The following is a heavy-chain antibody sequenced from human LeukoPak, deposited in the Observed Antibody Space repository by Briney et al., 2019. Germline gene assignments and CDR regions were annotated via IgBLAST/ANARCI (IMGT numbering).Heavy chain of an antibody. CDR3: TLGSWPIDY. J-gene: IGHJ4*02. V-gene: IGHV3-15*01. CDR2: VKSKADGGTT. Sequence: GGSLSLSCAASGFIFSNAWMSWVRQAPGKRLEGVGRVKSKADGGTTDYAAPVKGRFAISRDDSKNTLYLQLNRLKTEDTAVYYCTLGSWPIDYWGQGTLVTVSS. CDR1: GFIFSNAW. D-gene: IGHD2-15*01.